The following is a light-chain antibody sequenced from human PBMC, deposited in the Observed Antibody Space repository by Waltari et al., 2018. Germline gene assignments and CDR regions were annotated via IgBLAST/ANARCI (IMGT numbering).Light chain of an antibody. Sequence: EIVLTQSPDTLSLSPGERATLSCRASQSVSSYLAWYQQKRGQAPRLLIYGASNRATGIPARFSGSGSGTDFTLTISTLEPEDFAVYYCQQRSNWPLTFGGGTKVGIK. V-gene: IGKV3-11*01. CDR2: GAS. CDR1: QSVSSY. J-gene: IGKJ4*01. CDR3: QQRSNWPLT.